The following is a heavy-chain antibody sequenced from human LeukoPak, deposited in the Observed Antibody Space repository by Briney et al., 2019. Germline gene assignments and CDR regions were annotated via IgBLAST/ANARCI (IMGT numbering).Heavy chain of an antibody. D-gene: IGHD3-22*01. Sequence: ASVKVSCKASGYTFTSYGISWVRQAPGQGLEWMGWISAYNGNTNYAQKLQGRVTMTTDTSTSTAHMELSSLRSEDTAVYYCARAGYYDTGYYMDVWGKGTTVTISS. CDR1: GYTFTSYG. CDR3: ARAGYYDTGYYMDV. V-gene: IGHV1-18*01. CDR2: ISAYNGNT. J-gene: IGHJ6*03.